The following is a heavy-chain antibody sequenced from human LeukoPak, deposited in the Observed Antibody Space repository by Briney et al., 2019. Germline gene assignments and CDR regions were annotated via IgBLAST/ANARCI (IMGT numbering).Heavy chain of an antibody. CDR3: AKDLSYYDSSGYSFDY. V-gene: IGHV3-23*01. D-gene: IGHD3-22*01. J-gene: IGHJ4*02. Sequence: PGGSLRLSCAASGFTFSSYAMSWVRQAPGKGLEWVSAISGSGGSTYYADSVKGRFTISRDNSKNTLYLQMNSLRAEDTAVYYCAKDLSYYDSSGYSFDYWGQGTLVTVSS. CDR1: GFTFSSYA. CDR2: ISGSGGST.